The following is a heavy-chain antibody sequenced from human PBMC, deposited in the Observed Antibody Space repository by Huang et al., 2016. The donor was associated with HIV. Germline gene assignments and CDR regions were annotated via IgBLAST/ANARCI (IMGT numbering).Heavy chain of an antibody. CDR2: INHGGSV. J-gene: IGHJ5*02. CDR1: GGSLSNYH. V-gene: IGHV4-34*01. CDR3: ARQDSSIKGWFRSTFWFHP. D-gene: IGHD6-13*01. Sequence: QVQLHQWGAGLLKPSETLSLTCAVYGGSLSNYHWAWIRQSPGKGLEWIGDINHGGSVNKSPSLKRRLTMPIDTTKNHFSLNLTSVTAADTAEYFWARQDSSIKGWFRSTFWFHPWGQGTLVTVSS.